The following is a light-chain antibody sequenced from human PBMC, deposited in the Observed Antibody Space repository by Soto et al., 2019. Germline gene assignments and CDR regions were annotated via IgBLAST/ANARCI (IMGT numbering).Light chain of an antibody. CDR1: QSISSG. V-gene: IGKV1-5*03. CDR3: QQYEAYPLT. CDR2: KAS. J-gene: IGKJ4*02. Sequence: DIQLTHAPSTLSASVGDRVTITCRAIQSISSGLALYQQKPGKAHTLLVYKASSLESGVPSRFTGSGSGTEFPLTISTLQPDDFATYYCQQYEAYPLTFGGGTKVEI.